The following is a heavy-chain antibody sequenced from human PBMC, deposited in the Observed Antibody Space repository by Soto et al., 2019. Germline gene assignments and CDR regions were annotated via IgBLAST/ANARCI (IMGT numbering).Heavy chain of an antibody. D-gene: IGHD3-3*01. V-gene: IGHV1-3*01. Sequence: ASVKVSCKASGYTFTTYVMHWVRQAPGQRLEWMGWINAGNDNTKYSQKFQGRVTITRDTSASTVYMELSSLSSEDTAVCYCARVGHYYYGMDVWGQGTTVTVSS. J-gene: IGHJ6*02. CDR1: GYTFTTYV. CDR2: INAGNDNT. CDR3: ARVGHYYYGMDV.